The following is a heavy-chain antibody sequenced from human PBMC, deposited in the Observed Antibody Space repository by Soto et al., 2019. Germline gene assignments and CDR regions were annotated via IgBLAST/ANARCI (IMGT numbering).Heavy chain of an antibody. V-gene: IGHV3-30*18. CDR2: ISYDGSEK. CDR1: GFKFSFFA. J-gene: IGHJ4*02. D-gene: IGHD3-16*02. Sequence: QVQLVESGGGVVQPGTSLSLSCAASGFKFSFFAMHWVRQAPGKGLEWVAVISYDGSEKYYADSVKGRFSISRDNSKNTLTLQMNSLRPDDTAVYFCAKALGELSPESYDYWGQGTLITVSS. CDR3: AKALGELSPESYDY.